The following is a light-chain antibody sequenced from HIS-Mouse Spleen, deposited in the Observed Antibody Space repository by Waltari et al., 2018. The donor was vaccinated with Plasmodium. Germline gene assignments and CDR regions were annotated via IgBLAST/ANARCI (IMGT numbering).Light chain of an antibody. V-gene: IGLV2-8*01. J-gene: IGLJ2*01. Sequence: QSALTQPPSASGSPGQSVTISCTGTSSAVGGYNHFSWYQQHPGKAPKLMIYEVSKRPSGVPDRFSGSKSGNTASLTVSGLQAEDEADYYCSSYAGSNNLVFGGGTKLTVL. CDR3: SSYAGSNNLV. CDR2: EVS. CDR1: SSAVGGYNH.